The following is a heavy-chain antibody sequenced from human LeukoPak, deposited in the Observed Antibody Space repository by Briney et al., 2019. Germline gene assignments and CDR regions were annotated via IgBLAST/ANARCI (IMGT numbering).Heavy chain of an antibody. J-gene: IGHJ4*02. V-gene: IGHV3-30-3*01. Sequence: GGSLRLSCAASGFTFSSYAMHWVRHTPGKGLEWVAVVSKDGSNKFYANSVKGRFIISRDNSKNTLFLQMNSLRPEDTAMYYCARDGGIAVAGSIDYWGQETLVIVSS. CDR2: VSKDGSNK. CDR3: ARDGGIAVAGSIDY. CDR1: GFTFSSYA. D-gene: IGHD6-19*01.